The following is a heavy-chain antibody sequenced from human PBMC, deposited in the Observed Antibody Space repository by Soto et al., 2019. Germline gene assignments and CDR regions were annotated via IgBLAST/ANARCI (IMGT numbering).Heavy chain of an antibody. CDR3: ARATYYYGSASYEHGMDV. V-gene: IGHV4-59*01. CDR2: IYYSGST. D-gene: IGHD3-10*01. CDR1: GGSISSYY. J-gene: IGHJ6*02. Sequence: PSETLSLTCTVSGGSISSYYWSWIRQPPGKGLEWIGYIYYSGSTNYNPSLKSRVTISVDTSKNQFSLKLSSVTAADTAVYYCARATYYYGSASYEHGMDVWGQGPTVTVSS.